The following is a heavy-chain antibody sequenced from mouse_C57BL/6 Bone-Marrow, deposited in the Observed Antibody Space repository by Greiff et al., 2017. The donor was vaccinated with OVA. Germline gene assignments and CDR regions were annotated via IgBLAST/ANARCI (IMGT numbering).Heavy chain of an antibody. CDR1: GYTFTDYE. J-gene: IGHJ4*01. Sequence: VQLQESGAELVRPGASVTLSCKASGYTFTDYEMHWVKQTPVHGLEWIGAIDPETGGTAYNQKFKGKAILTADKSSSTAYMELRSLTSEDSAVYYGTRGYCTNSAMDYWGQGTSVTVTS. V-gene: IGHV1-15*01. CDR3: TRGYCTNSAMDY. CDR2: IDPETGGT. D-gene: IGHD1-2*01.